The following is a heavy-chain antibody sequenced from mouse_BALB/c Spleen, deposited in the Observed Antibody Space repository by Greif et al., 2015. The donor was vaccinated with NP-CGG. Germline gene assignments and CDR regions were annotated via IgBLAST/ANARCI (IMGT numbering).Heavy chain of an antibody. D-gene: IGHD4-1*02. CDR3: VPTGTFYAMDY. CDR1: GFNIKDTY. J-gene: IGHJ4*01. V-gene: IGHV14-3*02. CDR2: IDPANGNT. Sequence: EVQLQQSGAELVKPGASVKLSCTASGFNIKDTYMHWVKQRPEQGLEWIGRIDPANGNTKYDPKFQGKATITADTSSNTAYLQLSSLTSEDTAVYYCVPTGTFYAMDYWGQGTSVTVSS.